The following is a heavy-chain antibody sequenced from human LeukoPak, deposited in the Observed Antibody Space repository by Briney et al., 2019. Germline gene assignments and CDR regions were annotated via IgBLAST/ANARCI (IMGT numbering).Heavy chain of an antibody. J-gene: IGHJ4*02. CDR2: FDPEDGET. V-gene: IGHV1-24*01. Sequence: ASVKVSCKVSGYTLTELSMHWVRQAPGKGLEWMGGFDPEDGETIYAQKFQGRVTMTEDTSTDTAYMELRSLRSDDTAVYYCARNIGWLRGGDYWGQGTLVTVSS. CDR1: GYTLTELS. D-gene: IGHD3-9*01. CDR3: ARNIGWLRGGDY.